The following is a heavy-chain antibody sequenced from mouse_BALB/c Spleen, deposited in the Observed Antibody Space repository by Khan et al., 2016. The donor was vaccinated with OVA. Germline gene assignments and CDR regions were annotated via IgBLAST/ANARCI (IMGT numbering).Heavy chain of an antibody. CDR1: GFTFSNFG. D-gene: IGHD2-1*01. CDR3: ARSGGNFHWYCDV. J-gene: IGHJ1*01. Sequence: EVQLVESGGGLVQPGGSRKLSCAASGFTFSNFGMHWVRQAPKKGLEWVAYISSGSSTIYYVDTVKGRFTISRDNPKNTLFLQMTSLRSEDTAIYYCARSGGNFHWYCDVWGVGTSVTVSS. V-gene: IGHV5-17*02. CDR2: ISSGSSTI.